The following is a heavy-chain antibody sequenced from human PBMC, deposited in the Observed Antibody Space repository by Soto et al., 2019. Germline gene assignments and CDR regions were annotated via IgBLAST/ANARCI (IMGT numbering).Heavy chain of an antibody. CDR2: IKSKTDGGTT. V-gene: IGHV3-15*01. Sequence: PGGSLRLSCAASGCTFINAWMSWVRQAPGKGLEWVGRIKSKTDGGTTDYAAPVKGRFTISRDDSKNTLYLQMNSLKTEDTAVYYCTTPVSPGTFTIFGVVIGSHYFDYWGQGTLVTVSS. J-gene: IGHJ4*02. CDR1: GCTFINAW. D-gene: IGHD3-3*01. CDR3: TTPVSPGTFTIFGVVIGSHYFDY.